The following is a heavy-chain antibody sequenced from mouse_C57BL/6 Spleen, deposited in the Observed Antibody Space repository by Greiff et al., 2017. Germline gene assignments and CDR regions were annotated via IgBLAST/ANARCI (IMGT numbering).Heavy chain of an antibody. CDR2: IDPSDSET. CDR3: ARTYYGRAMDY. CDR1: GYTFTSYW. D-gene: IGHD1-1*01. J-gene: IGHJ4*01. V-gene: IGHV1-52*01. Sequence: QVQLKQPGAELVRPGSSVKLSCKASGYTFTSYWMHWVKQRPIQGLEWIGNIDPSDSETHYNQKFKDKATLTVDKSSSTAYMQLSSLTSEDSAVYYCARTYYGRAMDYWGQGTSVTVSS.